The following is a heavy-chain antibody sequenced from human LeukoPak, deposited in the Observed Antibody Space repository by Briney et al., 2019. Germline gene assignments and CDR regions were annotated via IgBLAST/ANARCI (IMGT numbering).Heavy chain of an antibody. CDR3: ARGEYYGSGSYNAFDM. D-gene: IGHD3-10*01. CDR2: IYDSGRT. CDR1: GGSIISAGYY. J-gene: IGHJ3*02. V-gene: IGHV4-31*03. Sequence: SETLSLTCTVSGGSIISAGYYRSWIRQHPGKGLDWIGYIYDSGRTYYNPSLKSRLTISVDTSKNQFSVKLSSVTAADTAVYYCARGEYYGSGSYNAFDMWGQGTLVTVS.